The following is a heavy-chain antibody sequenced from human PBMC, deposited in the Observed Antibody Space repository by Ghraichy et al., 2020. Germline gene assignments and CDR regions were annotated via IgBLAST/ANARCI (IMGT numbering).Heavy chain of an antibody. D-gene: IGHD3-22*01. V-gene: IGHV4-4*02. Sequence: SETLSLTCAVSGGSISSSNWWSWVRQPPGKGLEWIGEIYHSGSTNYNPSLKSRVTISVDKSKNQFSLKLSSVTAADTAVYYCARDGDSSGSNKNYGMDVWGQGTTVTVSS. CDR1: GGSISSSNW. CDR3: ARDGDSSGSNKNYGMDV. J-gene: IGHJ6*02. CDR2: IYHSGST.